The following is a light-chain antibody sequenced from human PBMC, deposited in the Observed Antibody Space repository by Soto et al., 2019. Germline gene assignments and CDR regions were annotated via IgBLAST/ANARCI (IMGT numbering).Light chain of an antibody. V-gene: IGLV4-69*01. J-gene: IGLJ2*01. Sequence: QLVLTQSPSASASLGASVKLTCTLSSGHSRYTIAWHQLQPEKGPRYLMTLNSDGSHSKGDGIPDRFSGSSSGAERYLSISSLQSEDEADYYCQTWGTGIEVFGGGTKVTVL. CDR3: QTWGTGIEV. CDR2: LNSDGSH. CDR1: SGHSRYT.